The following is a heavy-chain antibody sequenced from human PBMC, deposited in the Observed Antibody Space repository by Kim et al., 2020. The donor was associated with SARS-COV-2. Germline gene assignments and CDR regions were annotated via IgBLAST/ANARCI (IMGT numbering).Heavy chain of an antibody. CDR1: GFTFSSYA. V-gene: IGHV3-64D*09. D-gene: IGHD6-6*01. CDR2: ISSNGGST. Sequence: GGSLRLSCSASGFTFSSYAMHWVRQAPGKGLEYVSAISSNGGSTYYADSVKGRFTISRDNSKNTLYLQMSSLRAEDTAVYYCVKFPSIAARSDAFDIWGQGTMVTVSS. J-gene: IGHJ3*02. CDR3: VKFPSIAARSDAFDI.